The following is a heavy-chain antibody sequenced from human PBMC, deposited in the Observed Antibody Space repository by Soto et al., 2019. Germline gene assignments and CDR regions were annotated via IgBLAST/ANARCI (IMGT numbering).Heavy chain of an antibody. CDR1: GYTFTSYA. Sequence: ASVKVSCKASGYTFTSYAMHWVRQAPGQRLEWMGSINGANGNTKYSQKFQGRVTITRDTSASTAYMELGSLRSEDTDVYYCARAPGNYYYYAMDVWGQGTTVTVSS. CDR2: INGANGNT. D-gene: IGHD1-26*01. CDR3: ARAPGNYYYYAMDV. V-gene: IGHV1-3*01. J-gene: IGHJ6*01.